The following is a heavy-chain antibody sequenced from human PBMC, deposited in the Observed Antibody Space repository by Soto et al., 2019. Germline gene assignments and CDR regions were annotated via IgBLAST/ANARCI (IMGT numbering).Heavy chain of an antibody. CDR2: IYTSGST. D-gene: IGHD6-19*01. CDR1: GGSISSYY. V-gene: IGHV4-4*07. Sequence: SETLSLTCIVSGGSISSYYWSWIRQPAGKGLEWIGRIYTSGSTNYNPSLKSRVTMSVDTSKNQFSLKLSSVTAADTAVHYCARAALGGAVAASVYWGQVTLVTVSS. J-gene: IGHJ4*02. CDR3: ARAALGGAVAASVY.